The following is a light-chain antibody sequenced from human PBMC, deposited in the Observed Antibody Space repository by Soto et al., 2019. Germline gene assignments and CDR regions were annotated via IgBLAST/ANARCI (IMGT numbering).Light chain of an antibody. CDR1: QSVSSNY. V-gene: IGKV3-20*01. CDR3: QQSASSVT. CDR2: GAS. Sequence: ESVLTQSPGTLSLSPGERATLSCRASQSVSSNYLAWYQQKPGQAPRLLIYGASTRATGIPDRFSGSGFGTHFTLTISSLEPEDFAMYYCQQSASSVTFGQGTRLEIK. J-gene: IGKJ5*01.